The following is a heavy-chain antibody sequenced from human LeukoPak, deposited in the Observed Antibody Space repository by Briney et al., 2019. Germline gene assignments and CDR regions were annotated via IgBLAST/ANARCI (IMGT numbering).Heavy chain of an antibody. CDR3: VRDWGYDSSGYWQKYFDS. CDR1: GFTFSTFW. J-gene: IGHJ4*02. V-gene: IGHV3-74*01. D-gene: IGHD3-22*01. Sequence: GGSLRLSCATSGFTFSTFWMHWVRQAPGKGLVWVSRINHDGSSTNYADSVKGRFTISRDNAKNTLHLQMNSLRAEDTAVYYCVRDWGYDSSGYWQKYFDSWGQGTLVTVSS. CDR2: INHDGSST.